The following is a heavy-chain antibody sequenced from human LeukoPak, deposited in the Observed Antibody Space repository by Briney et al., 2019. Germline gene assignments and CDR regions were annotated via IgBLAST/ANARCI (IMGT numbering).Heavy chain of an antibody. CDR2: IYYSGST. CDR3: ARVGYCGDDCYPFDY. V-gene: IGHV4-59*01. D-gene: IGHD2-21*02. Sequence: SETLSLTCTVSGGSISSYYWSWIRQPPGKGLEWIGYIYYSGSTNYKPSLKSRVTISVDTSKNQFSLKLSSVTAADTAVYYCARVGYCGDDCYPFDYWGQGTLTTISS. CDR1: GGSISSYY. J-gene: IGHJ4*02.